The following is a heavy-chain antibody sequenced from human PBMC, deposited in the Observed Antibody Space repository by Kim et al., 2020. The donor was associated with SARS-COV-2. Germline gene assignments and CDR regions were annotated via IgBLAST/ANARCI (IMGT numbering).Heavy chain of an antibody. CDR3: ARDNGGYAMDV. J-gene: IGHJ6*02. CDR2: INPSSGST. D-gene: IGHD2-15*01. CDR1: GYTFISYY. V-gene: IGHV1-46*01. Sequence: ASVKVSCKASGYTFISYYIHWVRQAPGQGLEWMGLINPSSGSTSYAQRFQGRVTMTRDTSTSTVYMEVSSLRSEDTAVYYCARDNGGYAMDVWGQGTTVTVSS.